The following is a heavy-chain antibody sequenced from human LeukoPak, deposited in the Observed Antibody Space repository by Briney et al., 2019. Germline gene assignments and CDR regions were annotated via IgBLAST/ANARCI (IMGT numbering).Heavy chain of an antibody. J-gene: IGHJ3*02. D-gene: IGHD3-3*01. Sequence: PSETLSLTCAVSGYSISSGYYWGRIRQPPGKGLEWIGSIYHSGSTYYNPSLKSRVTISVDTSKNQFSLKLSSVTAADTAVYYCARSRWRITIFGVVIRDAFDIWGQGTMVTVSS. V-gene: IGHV4-38-2*01. CDR3: ARSRWRITIFGVVIRDAFDI. CDR1: GYSISSGYY. CDR2: IYHSGST.